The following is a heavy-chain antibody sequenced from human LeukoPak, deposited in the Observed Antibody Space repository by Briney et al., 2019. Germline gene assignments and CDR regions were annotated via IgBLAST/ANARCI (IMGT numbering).Heavy chain of an antibody. CDR1: GFSFSSNG. CDR2: IRYNGNNK. CDR3: AKEASRGYSFAYTPIEKPYYFDY. V-gene: IGHV3-30*02. D-gene: IGHD5-18*01. Sequence: RGSLRLSCAASGFSFSSNGMHWVRQAPGKGLEWVAFIRYNGNNKYYADSVKGRFTISRDNSKNTLFLQMNSLRVEDTAVYYCAKEASRGYSFAYTPIEKPYYFDYWGQGTLVTVSS. J-gene: IGHJ4*02.